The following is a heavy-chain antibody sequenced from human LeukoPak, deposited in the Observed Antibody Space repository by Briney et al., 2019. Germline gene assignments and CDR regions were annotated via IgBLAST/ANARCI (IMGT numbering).Heavy chain of an antibody. CDR2: ISGSGGTT. V-gene: IGHV3-23*01. Sequence: PGGSLRLSCAASAFTFSSYAMSWVRQAPGKGLEWVSAISGSGGTTYYADSVKGRFTISRDNSKNTLFLQMNSLRAEDTAVYYCARGPGIAATVHFDNWGQGTLVTVSS. J-gene: IGHJ4*02. D-gene: IGHD6-13*01. CDR1: AFTFSSYA. CDR3: ARGPGIAATVHFDN.